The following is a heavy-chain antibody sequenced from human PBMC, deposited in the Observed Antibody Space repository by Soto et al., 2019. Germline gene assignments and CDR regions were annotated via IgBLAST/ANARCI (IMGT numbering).Heavy chain of an antibody. J-gene: IGHJ4*02. CDR2: INPTGDST. D-gene: IGHD6-13*01. Sequence: ASVKVSCKASGYAFNTYHMHWVRLAPGQGLEWVGKINPTGDSTIYAQNLQGRVTIYQDTSASTAYMELSSLRSEDTAVYYCARAPSWYNFDYWGQGTLVTVSS. CDR3: ARAPSWYNFDY. V-gene: IGHV1-46*02. CDR1: GYAFNTYH.